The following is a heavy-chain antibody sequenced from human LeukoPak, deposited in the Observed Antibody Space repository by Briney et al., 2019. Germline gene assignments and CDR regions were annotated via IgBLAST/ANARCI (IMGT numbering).Heavy chain of an antibody. J-gene: IGHJ6*02. CDR1: GFTFSSYA. CDR2: LSGSGGST. Sequence: PGGSLRPSCAASGFTFSSYAMSWVRQAPGKGLKWFSALSGSGGSTYYADSVKGRFTISRDNSKNTLYLQMNSLRAEDTAVYYCAKELHGSGSYWYYYGMDVWGQGTTVTVSS. D-gene: IGHD3-10*01. V-gene: IGHV3-23*01. CDR3: AKELHGSGSYWYYYGMDV.